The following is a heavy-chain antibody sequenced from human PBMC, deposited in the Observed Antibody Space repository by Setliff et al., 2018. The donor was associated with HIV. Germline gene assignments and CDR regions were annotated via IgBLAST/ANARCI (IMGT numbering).Heavy chain of an antibody. CDR3: TSWGVPRDGFDI. D-gene: IGHD3-16*01. V-gene: IGHV3-74*01. J-gene: IGHJ3*02. Sequence: GGSLRLSCAGSGFTFSSSWMHWVRQAPGKGLVWVSRINGDGSFTVYADSVKGRFTISGDNSKNTLYLQMNSVRGEDTAVYYCTSWGVPRDGFDIWGHGTKVTVSS. CDR1: GFTFSSSW. CDR2: INGDGSFT.